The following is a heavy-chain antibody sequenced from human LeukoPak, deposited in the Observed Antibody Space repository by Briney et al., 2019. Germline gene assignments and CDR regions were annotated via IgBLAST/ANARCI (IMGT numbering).Heavy chain of an antibody. CDR1: GYTFTGYY. J-gene: IGHJ5*02. V-gene: IGHV1-2*02. CDR3: ARRIRPNWFAP. CDR2: IKPNSGGT. Sequence: ASVKVSYKASGYTFTGYYMHWVRRAPGEGLEWMGWIKPNSGGTNYAQKFQGRVTMTRDTSISTAYMELSRLRSDDTAVYYCARRIRPNWFAPWAQGTVVSVSS.